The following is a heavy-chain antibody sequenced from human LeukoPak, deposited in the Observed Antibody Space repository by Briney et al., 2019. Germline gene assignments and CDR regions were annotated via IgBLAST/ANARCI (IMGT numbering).Heavy chain of an antibody. J-gene: IGHJ4*02. Sequence: GGSLRLSCAASVFTVSSNYMIWVRQAPGKGLEWVSVIYSGGSIYYADSVKGRFTISRDNSKNTVYLQMNSLRAEDTAVYYCASPAVWGELSLRYWGQGTLVTVSS. CDR2: IYSGGSI. CDR3: ASPAVWGELSLRY. D-gene: IGHD3-16*02. CDR1: VFTVSSNY. V-gene: IGHV3-53*01.